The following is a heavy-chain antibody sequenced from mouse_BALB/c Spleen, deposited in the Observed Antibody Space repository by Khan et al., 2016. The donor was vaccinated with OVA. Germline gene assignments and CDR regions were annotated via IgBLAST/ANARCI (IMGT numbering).Heavy chain of an antibody. D-gene: IGHD3-2*02. CDR1: GYAFTDYL. CDR2: INPGGGGI. Sequence: QVQLQQSGAELVRPGTSVKVSCKASGYAFTDYLIEWLKQRPGQGLEWIAVINPGGGGITYNEKFKDKATLTADKSSSTAYMQLTSLTSDDSAVYFCSRSGYGFGAYWGPGTLVTVSA. V-gene: IGHV1-54*03. CDR3: SRSGYGFGAY. J-gene: IGHJ3*01.